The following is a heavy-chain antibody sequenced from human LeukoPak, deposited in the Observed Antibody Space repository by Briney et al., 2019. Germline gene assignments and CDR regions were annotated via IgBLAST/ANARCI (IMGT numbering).Heavy chain of an antibody. CDR2: ISYDGSNK. D-gene: IGHD4/OR15-4a*01. J-gene: IGHJ4*02. Sequence: GGSLRLSCAASGFTFSNYAMHWVRQAPGKGLEWVAIISYDGSNKYYADSVKGRFTISRDNAKNSLYLQMNSLRAEDTAVYYCARVFGAGYSDYWGQGTLVTVSS. V-gene: IGHV3-30*07. CDR1: GFTFSNYA. CDR3: ARVFGAGYSDY.